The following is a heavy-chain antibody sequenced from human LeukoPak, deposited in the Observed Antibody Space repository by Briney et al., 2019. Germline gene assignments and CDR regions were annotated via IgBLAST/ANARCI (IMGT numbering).Heavy chain of an antibody. J-gene: IGHJ6*03. V-gene: IGHV3-23*01. Sequence: GGSLRLSCAASGFTFSSYAMNWVRLAPGKGLEWVSAISGSGGSTYYADSVKGRFTISRDNSKNTLYLQMNSLRAADTAVYYCAKDGPDSGYGSYYYYYYMDVWGKGTTVTVSS. CDR1: GFTFSSYA. D-gene: IGHD5-12*01. CDR2: ISGSGGST. CDR3: AKDGPDSGYGSYYYYYYMDV.